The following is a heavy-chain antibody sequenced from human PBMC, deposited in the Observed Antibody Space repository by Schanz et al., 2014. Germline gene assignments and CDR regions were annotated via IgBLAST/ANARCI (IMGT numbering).Heavy chain of an antibody. CDR1: GFTFRSYG. V-gene: IGHV3-NL1*01. CDR3: AKDLYNYGIFDS. CDR2: IGGSGDST. J-gene: IGHJ5*01. Sequence: QVQLVESGGGVVQPGRSLRLSCAASGFTFRSYGMHWVRQAPGKGLEWVSGIGGSGDSTHYADSVKGRFTISRDNSRKTLYLQMNSLRADDTAVYYCAKDLYNYGIFDSWGQGTLVTVSS. D-gene: IGHD3-16*01.